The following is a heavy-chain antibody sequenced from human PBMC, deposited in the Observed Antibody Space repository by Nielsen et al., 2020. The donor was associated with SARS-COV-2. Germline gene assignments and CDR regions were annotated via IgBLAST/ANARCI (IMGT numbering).Heavy chain of an antibody. CDR1: GGSISSYY. Sequence: SETLSLTCTVSGGSISSYYWSWIRQPPGKGLEWIGYIYYSGSTNYNPSLKSRVTISVDTSKNQFSLKLSSVTAADTAVYYCARVLGTIFGVVIIPFWFDPWGQGTLVTVSS. V-gene: IGHV4-59*01. J-gene: IGHJ5*02. CDR2: IYYSGST. D-gene: IGHD3-3*01. CDR3: ARVLGTIFGVVIIPFWFDP.